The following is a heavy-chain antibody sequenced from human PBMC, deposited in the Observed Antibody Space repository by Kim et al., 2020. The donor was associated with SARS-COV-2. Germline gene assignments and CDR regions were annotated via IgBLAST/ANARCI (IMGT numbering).Heavy chain of an antibody. V-gene: IGHV3-23*01. J-gene: IGHJ4*02. D-gene: IGHD5-12*01. Sequence: DTVKGRFPISRDKSQNTLDLQMNSLRAEDTAVYYCAKKGGAYSGYDWVYWGQGTLVTVSS. CDR3: AKKGGAYSGYDWVY.